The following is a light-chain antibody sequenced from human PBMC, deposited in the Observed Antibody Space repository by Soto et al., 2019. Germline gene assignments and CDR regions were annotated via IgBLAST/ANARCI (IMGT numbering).Light chain of an antibody. Sequence: DIVMTQSPDTLSVSPGERATLSCRASQSVSSSYLAWYQQRPGQAPRLLIYGAASRATGIPDRLSGSGSGTDFTLTISRLEPEDFAVYYCQQYGSSPITFGQGTRLEIK. V-gene: IGKV3-20*01. CDR1: QSVSSSY. J-gene: IGKJ5*01. CDR3: QQYGSSPIT. CDR2: GAA.